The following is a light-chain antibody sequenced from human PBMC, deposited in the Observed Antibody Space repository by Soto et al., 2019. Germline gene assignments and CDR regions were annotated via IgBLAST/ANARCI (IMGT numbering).Light chain of an antibody. CDR3: QQYKNWPRT. Sequence: EIVLTQSPATLSLSPGERATLSCRASQSVSSYLAWYQQKPGQAPRLLIYDASNRATGIPARFSGSGSGTEFTLTISSPQSEDFAVYYCQQYKNWPRTFXRGTKV. CDR2: DAS. CDR1: QSVSSY. V-gene: IGKV3-11*01. J-gene: IGKJ4*02.